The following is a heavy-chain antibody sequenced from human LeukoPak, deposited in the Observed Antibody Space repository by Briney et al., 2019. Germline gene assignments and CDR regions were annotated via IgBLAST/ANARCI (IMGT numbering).Heavy chain of an antibody. CDR1: CGSVSSGSYY. CDR2: IYYSGST. D-gene: IGHD6-19*01. CDR3: ARVQYSSGWGYYGMDV. Sequence: PSATLSLTYTVACGSVSSGSYYWRWIRQPPRKGLEWIEYIYYSGSTNYNPSLKSPFTISVDTSKNQFSLKLSSVTAADTAVYYCARVQYSSGWGYYGMDVWVKGTTVSVPS. J-gene: IGHJ6*04. V-gene: IGHV4-61*01.